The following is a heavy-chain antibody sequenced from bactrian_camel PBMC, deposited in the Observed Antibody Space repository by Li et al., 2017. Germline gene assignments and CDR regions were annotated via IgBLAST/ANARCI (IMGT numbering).Heavy chain of an antibody. CDR1: GSIYNRYC. V-gene: IGHV3S53*01. Sequence: VQLVESGGDSVQTGGSLRLSCEVSGSIYNRYCMGWFRQRQGKEREGVAATDADGSRHYANSLKGRFTISQALANNTVYLQMNSLKSDDTAVYYCARDYDSYVGGRCDEYWAQGTQVTVS. CDR2: TDADGSR. D-gene: IGHD4*01. CDR3: ARDYDSYVGGRCDEY. J-gene: IGHJ4*01.